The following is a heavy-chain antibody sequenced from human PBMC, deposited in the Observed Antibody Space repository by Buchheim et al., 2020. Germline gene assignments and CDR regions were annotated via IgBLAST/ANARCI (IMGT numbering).Heavy chain of an antibody. Sequence: EVHLVESGGGLVQPGGSLRLSCAASGFSFSIYWMSWVRQAPGKGLEWVANIKQDGSETYYVDSVKGRFTISKDNAKNLLYLQMNSLRVEDTAVYYCARYHSGGSCFDSWGQGTL. CDR1: GFSFSIYW. CDR3: ARYHSGGSCFDS. CDR2: IKQDGSET. D-gene: IGHD3-22*01. V-gene: IGHV3-7*01. J-gene: IGHJ4*02.